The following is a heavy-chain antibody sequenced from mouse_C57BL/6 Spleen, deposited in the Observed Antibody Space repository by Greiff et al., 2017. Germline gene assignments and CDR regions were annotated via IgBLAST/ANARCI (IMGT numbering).Heavy chain of an antibody. V-gene: IGHV14-2*01. CDR3: AESPYYYCTSSDTIDY. J-gene: IGHJ2*01. D-gene: IGHD1-1*01. Sequence: VQLQQSGAELVKPGASVKLSCTASGFNIKDYYMHWVKQRTEQGLEWIGRIDPEDGETKYAPKFQGEATITADTSSNTAYLQLSSLTSEDTAVXYSAESPYYYCTSSDTIDYWGQGTTLTVSS. CDR1: GFNIKDYY. CDR2: IDPEDGET.